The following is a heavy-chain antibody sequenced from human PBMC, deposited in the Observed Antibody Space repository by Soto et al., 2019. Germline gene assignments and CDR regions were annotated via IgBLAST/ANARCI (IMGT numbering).Heavy chain of an antibody. J-gene: IGHJ3*01. D-gene: IGHD2-15*01. CDR2: IFHGGNT. CDR1: GFFISSGNY. V-gene: IGHV4-38-2*01. Sequence: SETLSLTCAVSGFFISSGNYWGWIRKPPGKGLEWIGSIFHGGNTYYNPSLKSRVTITVDMSKNQFSLKLNSVTAADTAVYYCARARWYDAFDVWGQGTVVTVSS. CDR3: ARARWYDAFDV.